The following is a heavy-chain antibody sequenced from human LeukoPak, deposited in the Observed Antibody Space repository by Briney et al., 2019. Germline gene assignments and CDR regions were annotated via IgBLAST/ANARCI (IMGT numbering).Heavy chain of an antibody. Sequence: GGSLRLSCAASGFTFSSYAMSWVRQAPWKGLEWVSAISGSGGSTYYADSVKGRFTISRDNSKNTLYLQMNSLRAEDTAVYYCAKSGELRRYYFDYWGQGTLVTVSS. J-gene: IGHJ4*02. D-gene: IGHD1-26*01. V-gene: IGHV3-23*01. CDR1: GFTFSSYA. CDR2: ISGSGGST. CDR3: AKSGELRRYYFDY.